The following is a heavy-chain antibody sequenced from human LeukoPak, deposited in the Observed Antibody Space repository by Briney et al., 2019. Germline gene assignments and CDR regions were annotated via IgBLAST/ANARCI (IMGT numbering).Heavy chain of an antibody. CDR2: ISANNGNT. J-gene: IGHJ3*02. Sequence: ASVKVSCKASGYTFTSYGISWVRQAPGQGLEWMGWISANNGNTNYAQKLQGRVTMTTDTFTSTAYMELRSLRSDDTAVYYCARGVSPLWFGELLGDAFDIWGQGTMVTVSS. D-gene: IGHD3-10*01. V-gene: IGHV1-18*01. CDR1: GYTFTSYG. CDR3: ARGVSPLWFGELLGDAFDI.